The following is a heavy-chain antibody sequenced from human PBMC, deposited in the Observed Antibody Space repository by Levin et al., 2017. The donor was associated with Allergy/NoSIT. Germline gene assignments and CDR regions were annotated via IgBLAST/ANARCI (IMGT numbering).Heavy chain of an antibody. V-gene: IGHV5-51*01. D-gene: IGHD3-10*01. J-gene: IGHJ4*02. CDR2: IYPGDSDT. CDR3: ARQKSGSGNSPFDY. Sequence: RTGGSLRLSCQGFGYTFSNYWIAWVRQTPGKGLEWMGIIYPGDSDTRYSPSFQGQVTLSADKSISTAYLQWSSLKASDTAIYYCARQKSGSGNSPFDYWGQGTLVTVSS. CDR1: GYTFSNYW.